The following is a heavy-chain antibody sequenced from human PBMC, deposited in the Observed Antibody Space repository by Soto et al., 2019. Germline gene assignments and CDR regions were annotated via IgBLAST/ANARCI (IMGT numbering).Heavy chain of an antibody. CDR1: GYTFTSYA. V-gene: IGHV1-3*01. CDR3: ARVPDRIAAAGTGY. J-gene: IGHJ4*02. Sequence: GASVKVSCKASGYTFTSYAMHWVRPAPGQRLEWMGWINAGNGNTKYSQKFQGRFTISRDNSKNTLYLQMNSLRAEDTAVYYCARVPDRIAAAGTGYWGQGTLVTVSS. CDR2: INAGNGNT. D-gene: IGHD6-13*01.